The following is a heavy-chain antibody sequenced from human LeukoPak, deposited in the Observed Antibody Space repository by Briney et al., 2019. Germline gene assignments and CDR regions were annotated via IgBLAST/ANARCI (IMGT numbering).Heavy chain of an antibody. D-gene: IGHD1-7*01. Sequence: ASVKVSSKASGYTFTTYGISWVRQAPGQGLEWMGWISAYNGQTNYAQKLQGRVTMTTDTSTKTAYMELRSLGSDDTAVYYCAGVAGFYWNSDSFDSWGQGTHVTVSS. CDR1: GYTFTTYG. J-gene: IGHJ4*02. CDR2: ISAYNGQT. CDR3: AGVAGFYWNSDSFDS. V-gene: IGHV1-18*01.